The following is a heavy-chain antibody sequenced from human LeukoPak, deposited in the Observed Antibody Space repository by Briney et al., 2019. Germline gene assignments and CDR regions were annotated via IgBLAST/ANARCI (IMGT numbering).Heavy chain of an antibody. Sequence: SETLSLTCAVYGGSFSGYYWSWIRQPPGKGLEWIGEINHSGSTNYNPSLKSRVTISVDTSKTQFSLKLSAVTAPDTAVYYCARALPGVVGATSFDYWGQGTLVTVSS. V-gene: IGHV4-34*01. CDR1: GGSFSGYY. J-gene: IGHJ4*02. CDR2: INHSGST. CDR3: ARALPGVVGATSFDY. D-gene: IGHD1-26*01.